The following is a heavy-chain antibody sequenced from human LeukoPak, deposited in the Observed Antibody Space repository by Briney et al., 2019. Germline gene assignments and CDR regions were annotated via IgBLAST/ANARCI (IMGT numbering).Heavy chain of an antibody. V-gene: IGHV1-69*13. Sequence: SVKVSCKASGYTFTGYYMHWVRQAPGQGLEWMGGIIPIFGTANYAQKFQGRVTITADESTSTAYMELSSLRSEDTAVYYCARAYQLPYYYYMDVWGKGTTVTVSS. D-gene: IGHD2-2*01. CDR1: GYTFTGYY. J-gene: IGHJ6*03. CDR3: ARAYQLPYYYYMDV. CDR2: IIPIFGTA.